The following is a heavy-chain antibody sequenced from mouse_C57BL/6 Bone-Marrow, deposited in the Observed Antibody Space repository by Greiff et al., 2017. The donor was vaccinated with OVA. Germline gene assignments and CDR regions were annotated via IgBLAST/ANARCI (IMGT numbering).Heavy chain of an antibody. CDR2: ISSGSSTI. D-gene: IGHD3-2*01. V-gene: IGHV5-17*01. CDR3: ARDLSRSDRQGYYYAMDY. Sequence: EVKLVESGGGLVKPGGSLKLSCAASGFTFSDYGMHWVRQAPEKGLEWVAYISSGSSTIYYADTVKGRFTISRDNAKNTLFLQMTSLRSEDTAMYYCARDLSRSDRQGYYYAMDYWGKGTSVTVSS. J-gene: IGHJ4*01. CDR1: GFTFSDYG.